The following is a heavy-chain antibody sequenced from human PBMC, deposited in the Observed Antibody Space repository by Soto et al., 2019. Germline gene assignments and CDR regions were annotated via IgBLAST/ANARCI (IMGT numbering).Heavy chain of an antibody. CDR3: ARGRSDYDSSGYYFPGY. CDR2: INHSGST. V-gene: IGHV4-34*01. Sequence: PSETLSLTCAVYGGSFSGYYWSWIRQPPGKGLEWIGEINHSGSTNYNPSLKSRVTISVDTSKNQFSLKLSSVTAADTAVYYCARGRSDYDSSGYYFPGYWGQGTLVTVSS. CDR1: GGSFSGYY. J-gene: IGHJ4*02. D-gene: IGHD3-22*01.